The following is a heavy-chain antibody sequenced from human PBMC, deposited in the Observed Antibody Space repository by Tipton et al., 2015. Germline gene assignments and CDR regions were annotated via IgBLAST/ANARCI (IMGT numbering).Heavy chain of an antibody. Sequence: TLSLTCSLSGGSFSTYYGTWIRQPPGQGLEWIGEIYHSGTTNYNPSLGGRFTIPLRTSQNQLSLKVDSVPAADTAIYYCARGGSPIIEMAYHHYGLDVWGQGTTVTVSS. CDR2: IYHSGTT. CDR1: GGSFSTYY. CDR3: ARGGSPIIEMAYHHYGLDV. V-gene: IGHV4-34*01. J-gene: IGHJ6*02. D-gene: IGHD5-24*01.